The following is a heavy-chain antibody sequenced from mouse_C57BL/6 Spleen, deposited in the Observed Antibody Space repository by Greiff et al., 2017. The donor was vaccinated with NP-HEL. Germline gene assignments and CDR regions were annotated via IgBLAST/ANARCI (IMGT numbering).Heavy chain of an antibody. CDR2: ISSGGSYT. J-gene: IGHJ3*01. CDR3: ARPDLYYDYDGGFAY. CDR1: GFTFSSYG. Sequence: EVQLVESGGDLVKPGGSLKLSCAASGFTFSSYGMSWVRQTPDKRLEWVATISSGGSYTYYPDSVKGRSTISRDNAKNTLYLQMSSLKSEDTAMYYCARPDLYYDYDGGFAYWGQGTLVTVSA. D-gene: IGHD2-4*01. V-gene: IGHV5-6*01.